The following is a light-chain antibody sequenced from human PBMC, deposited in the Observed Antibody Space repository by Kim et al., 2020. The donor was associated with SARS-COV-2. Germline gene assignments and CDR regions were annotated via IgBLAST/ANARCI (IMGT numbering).Light chain of an antibody. J-gene: IGLJ2*01. CDR1: SSNIGTGYD. CDR3: QSYDRTLRAVV. CDR2: DNS. V-gene: IGLV1-40*01. Sequence: RVTISCTGGSSNIGTGYDVHWCQQLPGTAPKLLIYDNSNRPSGVPDRFSGSKSGTSASLAITGLQAEDEADYYCQSYDRTLRAVVFGGGTQLTVL.